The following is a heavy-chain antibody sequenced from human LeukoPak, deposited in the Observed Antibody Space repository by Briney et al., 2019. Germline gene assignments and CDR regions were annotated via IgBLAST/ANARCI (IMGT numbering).Heavy chain of an antibody. CDR1: GGTFSRYA. J-gene: IGHJ4*02. D-gene: IGHD3-22*01. V-gene: IGHV1-18*01. CDR3: ARDGPYYYDSSGKNTFDY. CDR2: ISAYNGNT. Sequence: ASVKVSCKASGGTFSRYAVSWVRQAPGQGLEWMGWISAYNGNTNYAQKLQGRVTMTTDTSTSTAYMELRSLRSDDTAVYYCARDGPYYYDSSGKNTFDYWGQGTLVTVSS.